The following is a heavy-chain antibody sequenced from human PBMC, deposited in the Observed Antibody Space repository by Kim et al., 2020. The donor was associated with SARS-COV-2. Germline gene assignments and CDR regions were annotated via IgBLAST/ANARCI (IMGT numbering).Heavy chain of an antibody. V-gene: IGHV3-30*18. J-gene: IGHJ6*02. Sequence: GGSLRLSCAASGFTFSSYGMHWVRQAPGKGLEWVAVISYDGSNKYYADSVKGRFTISRDNSKNTLYLQMNSLRAEDTAVYYCAKDLGYCSSTSCLSYYYYYGMDVWGQGTTVTVSS. CDR2: ISYDGSNK. CDR1: GFTFSSYG. D-gene: IGHD2-2*01. CDR3: AKDLGYCSSTSCLSYYYYYGMDV.